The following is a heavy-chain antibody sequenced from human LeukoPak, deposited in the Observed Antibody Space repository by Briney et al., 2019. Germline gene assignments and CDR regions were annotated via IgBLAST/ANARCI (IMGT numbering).Heavy chain of an antibody. CDR2: INPNSGDT. CDR1: GYTFTGYF. CDR3: ASRGGSGKYDFDF. V-gene: IGHV1-2*02. D-gene: IGHD3-10*01. Sequence: ASVNVSCKASGYTFTGYFIHWVRQAPGQGLEWMGWINPNSGDTNYAQKFQGRVTMTRDTSITTAYMELSSLRYDDTAVYYCASRGGSGKYDFDFWGRGTLVTVPT. J-gene: IGHJ4*02.